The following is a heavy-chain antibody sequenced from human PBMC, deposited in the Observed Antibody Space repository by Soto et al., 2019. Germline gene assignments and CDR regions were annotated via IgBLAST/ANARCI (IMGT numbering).Heavy chain of an antibody. V-gene: IGHV3-23*01. D-gene: IGHD6-13*01. CDR2: ISGSGGST. CDR1: GFTFSSYA. Sequence: GGSLRLSCAASGFTFSSYAMSWVRQAPGKGLEWVSAISGSGGSTYYADSVNGRFTISRDNSKNTLYLQMNSLRAEDTAVYYCERRELRTAAPFDYWGQGTMVTVSS. CDR3: ERRELRTAAPFDY. J-gene: IGHJ4*02.